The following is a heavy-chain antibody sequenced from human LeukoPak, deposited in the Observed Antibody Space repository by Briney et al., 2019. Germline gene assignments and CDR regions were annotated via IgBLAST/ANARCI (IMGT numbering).Heavy chain of an antibody. J-gene: IGHJ6*03. CDR2: ISSSGSTR. V-gene: IGHV3-48*01. D-gene: IGHD3-16*01. Sequence: ETLSLTCTVSGASISSSCCFWGWIRQPPGKGLEWVSYISSSGSTRYYADSVKGRFTISRDNSKNTLYLQMNSLRAEDTAVYYCAKQVLRSYYYYMDVWGKGTTVTVSS. CDR1: GASISSSCC. CDR3: AKQVLRSYYYYMDV.